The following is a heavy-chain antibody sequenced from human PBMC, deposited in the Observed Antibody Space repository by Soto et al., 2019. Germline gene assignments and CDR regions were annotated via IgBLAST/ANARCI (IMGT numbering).Heavy chain of an antibody. J-gene: IGHJ6*02. Sequence: GSLRRSCAASGFTFSSYAMSWVRQDPGKGLEWVSAISGSGGSTYYADSVMGRFTISRDNSKNTLYLQMNSLRAEDTAVYYCAKDRAVYGSGSYYNVYYYYGMDVWGQGPSVTFSS. CDR1: GFTFSSYA. CDR2: ISGSGGST. CDR3: AKDRAVYGSGSYYNVYYYYGMDV. D-gene: IGHD3-10*01. V-gene: IGHV3-23*01.